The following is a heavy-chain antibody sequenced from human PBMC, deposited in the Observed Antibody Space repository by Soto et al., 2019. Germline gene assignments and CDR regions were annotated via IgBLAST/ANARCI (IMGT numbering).Heavy chain of an antibody. J-gene: IGHJ3*02. CDR2: ISGSGGST. D-gene: IGHD2-15*01. Sequence: GGSLRLSCAASGFTFSSYAMSWVRQAPGKGLEWVSAISGSGGSTYYADSVKGRFTIFRDNSKNTLYLQMNSLRAEDTAVYYCAKSTPSPGQGLGPFDIWGQGTMVTVSS. V-gene: IGHV3-23*01. CDR1: GFTFSSYA. CDR3: AKSTPSPGQGLGPFDI.